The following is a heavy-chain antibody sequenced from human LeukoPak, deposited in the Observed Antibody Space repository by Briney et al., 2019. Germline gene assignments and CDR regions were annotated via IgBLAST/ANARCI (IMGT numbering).Heavy chain of an antibody. V-gene: IGHV1-18*01. J-gene: IGHJ6*03. CDR2: ISAYNGNT. CDR3: ARGIGYCTNGVCFRDYYMDV. Sequence: ASVKVSCKGSGYTFESYAVTWVRQAPGQGLEWMGWISAYNGNTNYAQKLQGRVTMTTDTSTSTAYMELRSLRSDDTAVYYCARGIGYCTNGVCFRDYYMDVWGKGTTVTVSS. CDR1: GYTFESYA. D-gene: IGHD2-8*01.